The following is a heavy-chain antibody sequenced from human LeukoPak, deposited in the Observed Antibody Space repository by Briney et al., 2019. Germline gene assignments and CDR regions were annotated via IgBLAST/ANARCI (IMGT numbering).Heavy chain of an antibody. J-gene: IGHJ4*02. CDR2: INTDGSTT. Sequence: PGGSLRLSCAVSGFTFSSYWMHWVRQAPGEGLVWVSRINTDGSTTSYADSVNGRFSISRDNAKNTLYLQMNSLRAEDTAVYYCARDYDGNFAVEYWGQGTLVTVSS. V-gene: IGHV3-74*01. CDR3: ARDYDGNFAVEY. D-gene: IGHD4-23*01. CDR1: GFTFSSYW.